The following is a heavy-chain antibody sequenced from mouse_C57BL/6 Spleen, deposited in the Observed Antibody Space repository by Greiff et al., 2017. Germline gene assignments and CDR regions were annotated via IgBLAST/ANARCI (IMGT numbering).Heavy chain of an antibody. D-gene: IGHD3-1*01. Sequence: EVQLQQSGPVLVKPGASVKMSCKASGYTFTDYYMNWVKQSHGKSLEWIGVINPYNGGTSYNQKFKGKATLTVDKSSSTAYMELNSLTSEDSAVYYCARSGDYLDYWGQGTTLTVSS. CDR3: ARSGDYLDY. J-gene: IGHJ2*01. V-gene: IGHV1-19*01. CDR2: INPYNGGT. CDR1: GYTFTDYY.